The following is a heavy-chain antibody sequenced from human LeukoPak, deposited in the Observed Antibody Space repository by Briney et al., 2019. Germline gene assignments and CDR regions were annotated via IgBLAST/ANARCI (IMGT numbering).Heavy chain of an antibody. D-gene: IGHD3-22*01. CDR2: INHSGST. CDR1: GGSFSGYY. CDR3: ARRKDYYDSAAFY. J-gene: IGHJ4*02. Sequence: SETLSLTCAVYGGSFSGYYWSWIRQPPGKGLEWIGEINHSGSTNYNPSLKSRVTISVDTSKNQFSLKLSSVTAADTAVYYCARRKDYYDSAAFYWGQGTLVTVSS. V-gene: IGHV4-34*01.